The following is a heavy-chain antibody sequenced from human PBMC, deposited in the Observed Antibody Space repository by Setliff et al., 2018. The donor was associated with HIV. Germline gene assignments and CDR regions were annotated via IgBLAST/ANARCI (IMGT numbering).Heavy chain of an antibody. CDR1: GGSISSGFYY. CDR2: IYYSGST. CDR3: ASTKVTPHGRYFQH. J-gene: IGHJ1*01. V-gene: IGHV4-31*03. Sequence: KASETLSLTCTVSGGSISSGFYYWNWIRQHPGKGLEWIGYIYYSGSTYYNPSLKSRVTISVDTSKNQFSLKLSSVTAADTAVYYGASTKVTPHGRYFQHWGQGTLVTVSS. D-gene: IGHD4-4*01.